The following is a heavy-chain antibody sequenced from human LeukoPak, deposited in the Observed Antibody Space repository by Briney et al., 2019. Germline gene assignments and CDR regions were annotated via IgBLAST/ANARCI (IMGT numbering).Heavy chain of an antibody. D-gene: IGHD3-16*01. CDR1: GGSFSGYY. V-gene: IGHV4-34*01. J-gene: IGHJ5*02. Sequence: SETLSLTCAVYGGSFSGYYWSWIRQPPGKGLEWIGEINHSGSTNYNPSLKSRVTISVDTSKNQFSLKLSSVTAADTAVYYCARVLFLGWFDPWGQGTLVTVSS. CDR2: INHSGST. CDR3: ARVLFLGWFDP.